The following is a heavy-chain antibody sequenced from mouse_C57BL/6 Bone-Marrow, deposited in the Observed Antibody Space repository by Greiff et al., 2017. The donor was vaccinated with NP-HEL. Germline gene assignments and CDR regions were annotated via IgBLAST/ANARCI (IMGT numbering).Heavy chain of an antibody. CDR3: ARGPVGGFAY. CDR1: GFTFSDYG. D-gene: IGHD1-1*01. CDR2: ISSGSSTI. J-gene: IGHJ3*01. V-gene: IGHV5-17*01. Sequence: EVKLMESGGGLVKPGGSLKLSCAASGFTFSDYGMHWVRQAPEKGLEWVAYISSGSSTIYYADTVKGRFTISRDNAKNTLFLQMTSLRSEDTAMYYCARGPVGGFAYWGQGTLVTVSA.